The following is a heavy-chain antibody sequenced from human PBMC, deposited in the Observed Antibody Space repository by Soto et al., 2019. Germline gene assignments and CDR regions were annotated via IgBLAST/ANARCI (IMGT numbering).Heavy chain of an antibody. J-gene: IGHJ6*02. D-gene: IGHD4-17*01. Sequence: GGSLRLSCSASGFTFSSYCMHWVCQAPGKGLEWVAVISYDGSNKYYADSVKGRFTISRDNSKNTLYLQMNSLRAEDTAVYYCAKGVSYGDYFYYYYGMDVWGQGTTVTVS. V-gene: IGHV3-30*18. CDR1: GFTFSSYC. CDR2: ISYDGSNK. CDR3: AKGVSYGDYFYYYYGMDV.